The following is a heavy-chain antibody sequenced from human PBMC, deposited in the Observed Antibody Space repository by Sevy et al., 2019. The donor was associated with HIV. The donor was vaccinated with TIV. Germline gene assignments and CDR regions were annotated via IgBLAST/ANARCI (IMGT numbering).Heavy chain of an antibody. Sequence: ASVKVSCKASGGTFSSYGISCVRQAPGQGLEWMGGIIPILGTVNYAQKFQGRATITADESTKTAYMELSSLRSEDTAVYYCARGGGNGWYYFDYWGQETLVTVSS. CDR3: ARGGGNGWYYFDY. CDR2: IIPILGTV. V-gene: IGHV1-69*13. D-gene: IGHD6-19*01. J-gene: IGHJ4*02. CDR1: GGTFSSYG.